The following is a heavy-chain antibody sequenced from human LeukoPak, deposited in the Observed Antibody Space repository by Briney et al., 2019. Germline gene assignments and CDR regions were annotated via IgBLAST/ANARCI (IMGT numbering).Heavy chain of an antibody. CDR3: TKDKLGNGYCSGSSCYSNWFDP. CDR1: GFIFDDYA. CDR2: ISEDGVFT. D-gene: IGHD2-2*02. V-gene: IGHV3-43*02. J-gene: IGHJ5*02. Sequence: GGSLRLSCVASGFIFDDYAMHWVRQAPGKGLEWVSVISEDGVFTHYADSVKGRFTISRDNSKNSLSLQMNSLRTEDTALYYCTKDKLGNGYCSGSSCYSNWFDPWGQGTLVIVSS.